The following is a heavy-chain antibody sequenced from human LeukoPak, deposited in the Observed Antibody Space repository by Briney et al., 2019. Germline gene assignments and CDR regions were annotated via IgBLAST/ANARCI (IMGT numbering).Heavy chain of an antibody. CDR2: ISGPGSAI. D-gene: IGHD3/OR15-3a*01. Sequence: GGALRLSCAASGFTFRNYEMNWVRQAPGKGLEWITYISGPGSAIYYADSVKGRFTMSRDNAKNSLYLQMNSLRAEDTAVYYCARDGPGTGLDYWGQGTLDTVSS. CDR1: GFTFRNYE. J-gene: IGHJ4*02. CDR3: ARDGPGTGLDY. V-gene: IGHV3-48*03.